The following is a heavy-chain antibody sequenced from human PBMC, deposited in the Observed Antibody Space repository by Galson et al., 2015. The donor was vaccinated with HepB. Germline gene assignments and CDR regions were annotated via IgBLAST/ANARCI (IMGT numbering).Heavy chain of an antibody. D-gene: IGHD6-19*01. CDR2: ISAYNGNT. V-gene: IGHV1-18*01. CDR1: GYTFTSYG. Sequence: SVKVSCKASGYTFTSYGISWVRQAPGQGLEWMGWISAYNGNTNYAQKLQGRVTMTTDTSTSTAYMELRSLRSDDTAVYYCARDLNMIAVAAPKIAFDIWGQGTMVTVSS. CDR3: ARDLNMIAVAAPKIAFDI. J-gene: IGHJ3*02.